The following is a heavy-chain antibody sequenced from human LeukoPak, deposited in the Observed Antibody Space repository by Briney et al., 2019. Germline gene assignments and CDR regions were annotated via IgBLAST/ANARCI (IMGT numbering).Heavy chain of an antibody. CDR2: ISGYNGDT. Sequence: ASVKVSCKASSYTFTHYGMSWVRQAPGQGLEWMGWISGYNGDTNYAQKFQDKVTMTTDTSTSTAYMELRSLRSDDTAVYYCARGLSGSYCNPFDYWGQGSLVTVSS. J-gene: IGHJ4*02. V-gene: IGHV1-18*04. D-gene: IGHD3-10*01. CDR1: SYTFTHYG. CDR3: ARGLSGSYCNPFDY.